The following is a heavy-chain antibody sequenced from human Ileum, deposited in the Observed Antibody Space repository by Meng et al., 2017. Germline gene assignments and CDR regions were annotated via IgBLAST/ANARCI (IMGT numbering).Heavy chain of an antibody. V-gene: IGHV4-61*03. CDR3: ARTPLYSGSYYFDP. CDR1: GDSVSSDNYY. CDR2: VYYSGHT. Sequence: QVQPQESGPGLGRLPETLSPTCTVSGDSVSSDNYYWSWIRQPPGKGLEWIGYVYYSGHTDCNPSLKSRLSISIDTSKNHFSLKLSSVTAADTAVYYCARTPLYSGSYYFDPWGQGALVTVSS. D-gene: IGHD1-26*01. J-gene: IGHJ4*02.